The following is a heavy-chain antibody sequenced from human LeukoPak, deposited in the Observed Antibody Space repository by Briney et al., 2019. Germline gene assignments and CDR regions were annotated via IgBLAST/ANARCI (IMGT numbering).Heavy chain of an antibody. J-gene: IGHJ4*02. CDR1: GFTFSSYW. Sequence: GSLRLSCAASGFTFSSYWMSWVRQAPGKGLEWVANIKQDGSEKYYVDSVKGRFTISRDNAKNSLYPQMNSLRAEDTAVYYCARDSSYYDFWSGYEGAYFDYWGQGTLVTVSS. CDR3: ARDSSYYDFWSGYEGAYFDY. V-gene: IGHV3-7*01. CDR2: IKQDGSEK. D-gene: IGHD3-3*01.